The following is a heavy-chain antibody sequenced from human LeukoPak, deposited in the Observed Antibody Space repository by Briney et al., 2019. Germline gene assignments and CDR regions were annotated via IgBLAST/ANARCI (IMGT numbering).Heavy chain of an antibody. CDR2: ISSSSSYI. CDR1: GFTFSSYS. D-gene: IGHD6-19*01. V-gene: IGHV3-21*01. CDR3: AKAMRWLVSN. Sequence: GGSLRLSCAASGFTFSSYSMNWVRQAPGKGLEWVSSISSSSSYIDYADSVKGRFTISRDNAKNSLYLQMNSLRAEDTAVYYCAKAMRWLVSNWGQGTLVTVSS. J-gene: IGHJ4*02.